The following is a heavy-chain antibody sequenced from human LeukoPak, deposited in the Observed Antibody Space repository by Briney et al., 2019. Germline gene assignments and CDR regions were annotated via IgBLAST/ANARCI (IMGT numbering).Heavy chain of an antibody. CDR1: GFTFSSYE. Sequence: TGWSLRLSCAASGFTFSSYEMNWVRQAPGKGLEWVSYISSSGSTIYYADSVKGRFTISRDNAKNSLYLQMNSLRAEDTAVYYCARRDSGSGSYYYYYMDVWGKGTTVTISS. J-gene: IGHJ6*03. V-gene: IGHV3-48*03. CDR3: ARRDSGSGSYYYYYMDV. CDR2: ISSSGSTI. D-gene: IGHD3-10*01.